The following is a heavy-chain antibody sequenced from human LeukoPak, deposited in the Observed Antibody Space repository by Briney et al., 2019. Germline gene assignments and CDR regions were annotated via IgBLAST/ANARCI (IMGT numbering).Heavy chain of an antibody. CDR1: GGSISGYY. CDR2: NNHSGST. J-gene: IGHJ4*02. Sequence: SETLSLTCAASGGSISGYYWSCIRQPPATGLEWIGENNHSGSTNYNPSLKSRVTISVDTSKNQFSLKLSSVTAADTAVYYCARANCALNSEAGFYYFDYWGQGTLVTVSS. CDR3: ARANCALNSEAGFYYFDY. D-gene: IGHD7-27*01. V-gene: IGHV4-34*01.